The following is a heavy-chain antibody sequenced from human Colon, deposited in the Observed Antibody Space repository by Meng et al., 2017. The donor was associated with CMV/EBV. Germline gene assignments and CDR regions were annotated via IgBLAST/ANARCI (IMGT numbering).Heavy chain of an antibody. Sequence: GGSLRLSCAASGFTFSSYSMNWVRQAPGKGLEWVSYISSSSSTIYYADSVKGRFTISRDDDKNTLYLQMNSLTVDDTAVYYCISEAAGGDYWGQGALVTVSS. V-gene: IGHV3-48*04. CDR1: GFTFSSYS. J-gene: IGHJ4*02. D-gene: IGHD1-14*01. CDR3: ISEAAGGDY. CDR2: ISSSSSTI.